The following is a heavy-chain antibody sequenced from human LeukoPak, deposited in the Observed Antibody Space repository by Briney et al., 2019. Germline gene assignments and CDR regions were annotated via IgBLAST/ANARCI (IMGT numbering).Heavy chain of an antibody. V-gene: IGHV1-46*01. Sequence: ASVKVSCKASGYTFTSYYIHWVRQAPGQGLEWMGIINPSGGSTSYAQKLQGRVTMTTDTSTSTAYMELRSLRSDDTAVYYCARVLGLTYYYDSSGYYLDYWGQRTLVTVSS. CDR2: INPSGGST. CDR3: ARVLGLTYYYDSSGYYLDY. J-gene: IGHJ4*02. D-gene: IGHD3-22*01. CDR1: GYTFTSYY.